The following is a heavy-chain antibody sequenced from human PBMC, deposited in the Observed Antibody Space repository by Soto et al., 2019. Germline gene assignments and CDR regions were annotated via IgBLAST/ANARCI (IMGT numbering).Heavy chain of an antibody. CDR1: GFTFSNYA. J-gene: IGHJ5*02. CDR3: VALEISRWFDP. V-gene: IGHV3-23*01. CDR2: TTASGGNT. D-gene: IGHD1-1*01. Sequence: VQLLESGGGLVQPGGSLRLSCAASGFTFSNYAMTWVRQAPGKGLEWVSTTTASGGNTYYADSVKGRFTISRDNSKNRLYLQMNSLRAEDKAVYYCVALEISRWFDPWGKGTLVTVSS.